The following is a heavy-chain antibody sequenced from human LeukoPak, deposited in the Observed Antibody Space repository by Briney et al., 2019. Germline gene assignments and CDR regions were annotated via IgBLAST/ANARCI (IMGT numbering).Heavy chain of an antibody. Sequence: SSETLSLTCTVSGGSISSYYWSWIRQPAGKGLEWIGRIYTSGSTNYNPSLKSRVTMSVDTSKNQFSLKLSSVTAADTAVYYCARGGDSSGYYSPFDYWGQGTLVTVSS. J-gene: IGHJ4*02. D-gene: IGHD3-22*01. V-gene: IGHV4-4*07. CDR1: GGSISSYY. CDR2: IYTSGST. CDR3: ARGGDSSGYYSPFDY.